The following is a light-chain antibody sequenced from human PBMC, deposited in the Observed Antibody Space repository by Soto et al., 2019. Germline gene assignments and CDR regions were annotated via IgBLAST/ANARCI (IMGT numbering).Light chain of an antibody. CDR2: GAS. J-gene: IGKJ1*01. V-gene: IGKV3-20*01. Sequence: EIVLTQSPGTLSLSPGERATLSCRASQSVSSNYLGWYQQKPGQVPRLLIYGASSRATGIPDRFSGSGSGTDFTLTISRLEPEEFAVYYCQQYGSSPWTFGQGTKVEIK. CDR3: QQYGSSPWT. CDR1: QSVSSNY.